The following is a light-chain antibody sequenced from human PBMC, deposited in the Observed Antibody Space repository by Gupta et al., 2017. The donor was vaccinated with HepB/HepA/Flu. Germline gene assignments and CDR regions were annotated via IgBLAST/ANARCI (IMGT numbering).Light chain of an antibody. CDR3: QQSYSPAT. V-gene: IGKV1-39*01. Sequence: DIQLTQPPSPLSASEGDRVTITCRASQSISSYLHWYQQKPGKVPKLLIYAASSLQSGVPSRFSGSGSGTDFTLTISSLEPEEFATYYCQQSYSPATFGQGTKLEIK. CDR1: QSISSY. J-gene: IGKJ2*01. CDR2: AAS.